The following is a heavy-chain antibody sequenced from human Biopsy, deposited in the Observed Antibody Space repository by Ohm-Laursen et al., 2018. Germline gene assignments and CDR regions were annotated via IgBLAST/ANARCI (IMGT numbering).Heavy chain of an antibody. V-gene: IGHV4-39*01. CDR3: AKHGSGWTGDDALHI. Sequence: TLSLTCSVSGGSISSRNHYWGWLRQPPGKGLEWIGHVYYSGSTFYNSSLESRVTVSVDTSKNQFHLRLTSMSASDTAVYYCAKHGSGWTGDDALHIWGQGTMVTVSS. CDR1: GGSISSRNHY. D-gene: IGHD6-19*01. CDR2: VYYSGST. J-gene: IGHJ3*02.